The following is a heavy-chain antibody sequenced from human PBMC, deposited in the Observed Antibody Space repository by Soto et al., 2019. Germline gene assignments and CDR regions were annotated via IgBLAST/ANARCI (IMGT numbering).Heavy chain of an antibody. V-gene: IGHV1-8*01. J-gene: IGHJ6*02. Sequence: ASVKVSCKASGYTFTSYDINWVRQATGQGLEWMGWMNPNSGNTGYAQKFQGRVTMTRNTSISTAYMELSSLRSEDTAVYYCARVFGSSSGWYYYYYGMDVWGQGTTVTVSS. CDR2: MNPNSGNT. CDR3: ARVFGSSSGWYYYYYGMDV. CDR1: GYTFTSYD. D-gene: IGHD6-19*01.